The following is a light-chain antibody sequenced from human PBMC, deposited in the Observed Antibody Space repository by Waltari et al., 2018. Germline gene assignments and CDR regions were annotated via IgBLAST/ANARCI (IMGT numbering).Light chain of an antibody. CDR2: GAS. CDR3: QHYVRLPVT. V-gene: IGKV3-20*01. J-gene: IGKJ1*01. CDR1: QSVGRT. Sequence: DIVLTQSPGTLSLSPGESATLSCRTSQSVGRTLAWYQQKPGHAPSLLIYGASIRATGIPDRFSGSGSGTDFSLTISRLEPEDFAVYYCQHYVRLPVTFGQGTKVEIK.